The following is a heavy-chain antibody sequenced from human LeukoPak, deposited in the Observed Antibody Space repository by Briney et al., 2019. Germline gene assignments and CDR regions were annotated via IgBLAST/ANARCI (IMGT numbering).Heavy chain of an antibody. CDR1: GYIFTSYG. CDR3: ARGPLQWLGIGVNDY. V-gene: IGHV1-18*01. D-gene: IGHD6-19*01. J-gene: IGHJ4*02. CDR2: ISAYNGNT. Sequence: ASVKVSCKASGYIFTSYGFSWVRQAPGQGLEWMGWISAYNGNTDYLQKLQGRVTLTTDTSTSTAYMELRSLSSDDTAVYYCARGPLQWLGIGVNDYWGQGTLVTVSS.